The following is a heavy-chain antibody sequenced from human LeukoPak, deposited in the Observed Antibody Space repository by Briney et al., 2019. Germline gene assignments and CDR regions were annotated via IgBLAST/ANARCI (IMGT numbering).Heavy chain of an antibody. CDR3: ARDYYSSSSGRVVYYFDY. V-gene: IGHV3-74*01. CDR1: GFTFSSYW. J-gene: IGHJ4*02. Sequence: GGSLRLSCAASGFTFSSYWMHWVRQAPGKGLVWVSRINSDGSSTSYADSVKGRFTISRDNAKNTLYLQMNSLRAEDTAVYYCARDYYSSSSGRVVYYFDYWGQGTLVTVSS. D-gene: IGHD6-6*01. CDR2: INSDGSST.